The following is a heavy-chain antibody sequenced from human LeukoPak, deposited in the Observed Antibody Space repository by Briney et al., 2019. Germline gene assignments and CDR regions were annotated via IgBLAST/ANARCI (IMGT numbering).Heavy chain of an antibody. CDR2: MNPNSGNT. CDR1: GYTFTSYD. CDR3: ARGKRGKSSSLYNWFDP. J-gene: IGHJ5*02. Sequence: ASVKVSCKASGYTFTSYDINWVRQATGQGLEWMGWMNPNSGNTGYAQEFQGRVTMTRNTSISTAYMELSSLRSEDTAVYYCARGKRGKSSSLYNWFDPWGQGTLVTVSS. D-gene: IGHD1-26*01. V-gene: IGHV1-8*01.